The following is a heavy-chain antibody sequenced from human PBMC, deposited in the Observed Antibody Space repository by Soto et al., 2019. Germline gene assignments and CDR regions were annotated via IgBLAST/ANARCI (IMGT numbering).Heavy chain of an antibody. CDR2: IMPIFRTP. Sequence: QVQLEQSGAEVKKPGSSVKVSYKASGGTFSNSAISWVRQAPGQGLEWMGGIMPIFRTPDYAQKFQGRVTITADDSTTTAYMELSGPTLDDPAVYYCARDKDRAQLGGNYYYILDVWGQGTTVTVSS. V-gene: IGHV1-69*12. CDR1: GGTFSNSA. D-gene: IGHD3-3*02. CDR3: ARDKDRAQLGGNYYYILDV. J-gene: IGHJ6*02.